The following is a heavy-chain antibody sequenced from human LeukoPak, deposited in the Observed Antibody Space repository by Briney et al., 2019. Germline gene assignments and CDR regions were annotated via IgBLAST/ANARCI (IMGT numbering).Heavy chain of an antibody. D-gene: IGHD6-13*01. CDR1: GFTFSSYA. CDR3: AKDWYSSNWGLVDV. Sequence: GGSLRLSCAASGFTFSSYAMSWVRQALGKGLEWVSTISGSGGNTDSADSVKGRFTVSRDNSKNTLYLQMNSLRAEDTAVYYCAKDWYSSNWGLVDVWGQGTTVTVSS. V-gene: IGHV3-23*01. CDR2: ISGSGGNT. J-gene: IGHJ6*02.